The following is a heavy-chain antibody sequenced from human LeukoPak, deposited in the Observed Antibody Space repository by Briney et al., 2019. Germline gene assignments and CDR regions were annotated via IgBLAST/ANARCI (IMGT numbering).Heavy chain of an antibody. CDR3: ARGPGSVYFDY. J-gene: IGHJ4*02. D-gene: IGHD1-14*01. Sequence: SETLSLTCTVSGGSISSYYWSWIRQPPGKGLEWIGYIYYSGSTNYNPSLKSRVTISVDTSKNQFSLKLSSVTAADTAVYYCARGPGSVYFDYWGQGTLVTVSS. CDR2: IYYSGST. CDR1: GGSISSYY. V-gene: IGHV4-59*01.